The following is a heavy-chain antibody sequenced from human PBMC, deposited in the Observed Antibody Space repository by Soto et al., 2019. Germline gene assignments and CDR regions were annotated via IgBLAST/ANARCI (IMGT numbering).Heavy chain of an antibody. D-gene: IGHD6-13*01. V-gene: IGHV3-33*01. J-gene: IGHJ4*02. CDR1: GFTFSSYG. Sequence: QVPLVESGGGVVQPGRSLRLSCAASGFTFSSYGMHWVRQAPGKGLEWVAVIWYDGSNKYYADSVKGRFTISRDNSKNTLYLQMNSLRAEDTAVYYCARDEYSSSWYTLDYWGQGTLVTVSS. CDR3: ARDEYSSSWYTLDY. CDR2: IWYDGSNK.